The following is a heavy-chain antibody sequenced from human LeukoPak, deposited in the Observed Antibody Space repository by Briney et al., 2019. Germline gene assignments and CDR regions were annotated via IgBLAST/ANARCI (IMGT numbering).Heavy chain of an antibody. J-gene: IGHJ4*02. CDR1: GFTFSSYA. CDR2: ISGSGGST. D-gene: IGHD1-26*01. V-gene: IGHV3-23*01. Sequence: GGSLRLSCAASGFTFSSYAMSWVRQAPGKGLEWVSAISGSGGSTYYADSAKGRFTISRDNSKNTLYLQMNSLRAEDTAVYYCAKDPAWKNSGSYGYWGQGTLVTVSS. CDR3: AKDPAWKNSGSYGY.